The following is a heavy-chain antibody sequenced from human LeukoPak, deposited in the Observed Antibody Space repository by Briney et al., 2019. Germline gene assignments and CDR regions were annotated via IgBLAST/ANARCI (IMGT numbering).Heavy chain of an antibody. CDR2: IYYSGST. D-gene: IGHD2-2*01. CDR3: ARRVIRYCSSTSCSTHYYYYYMDV. Sequence: SETLSLTCTVSGGSIGSSSYYWGWIRQPPGKGLEWIGSIYYSGSTYYNPSLKSRVTISVDTSKNQFSLKLSSVTAADTAVYYCARRVIRYCSSTSCSTHYYYYYMDVWGKGTTVTVSS. J-gene: IGHJ6*03. V-gene: IGHV4-39*01. CDR1: GGSIGSSSYY.